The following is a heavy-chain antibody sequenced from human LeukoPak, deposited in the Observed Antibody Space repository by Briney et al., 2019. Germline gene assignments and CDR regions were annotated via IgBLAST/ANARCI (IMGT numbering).Heavy chain of an antibody. CDR1: GFTVSSNY. J-gene: IGHJ4*02. CDR2: IHSGGST. V-gene: IGHV3-66*02. D-gene: IGHD6-19*01. CDR3: ARNMVAGTLDC. Sequence: GGSLRLSCAASGFTVSSNYMSWVRQAPGKGLEWVSVIHSGGSTYYADTVKGRFTISRDNSKNTLYLQMNSLRAEDTAVYYCARNMVAGTLDCWGQGTLVAVSS.